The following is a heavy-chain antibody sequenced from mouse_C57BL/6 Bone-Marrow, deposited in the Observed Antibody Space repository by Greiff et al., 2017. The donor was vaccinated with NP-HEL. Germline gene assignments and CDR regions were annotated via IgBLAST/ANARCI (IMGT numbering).Heavy chain of an antibody. D-gene: IGHD1-1*02. V-gene: IGHV14-4*01. J-gene: IGHJ1*03. CDR2: IDPENGDT. CDR1: GFNIKDDY. CDR3: TSDLFIDTVGAEYFDV. Sequence: VQLQQSGAEFVRPGASVKLSCTASGFNIKDDYMYWVKQSPEQGLEWIGWIDPENGDTEYASKFQGKVTIAADTSSNTTYLQISSLTSEDTAVYYCTSDLFIDTVGAEYFDVWGTGTTVTVSS.